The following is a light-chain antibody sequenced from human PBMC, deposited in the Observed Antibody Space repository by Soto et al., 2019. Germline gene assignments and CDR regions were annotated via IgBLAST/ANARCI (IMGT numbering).Light chain of an antibody. V-gene: IGLV2-18*01. Sequence: SALTQPPSVSGSPGQSVTISCTVTSSDVGDYEHVSWYQQAPGTAPKLIIFDVTNRTSGVPDRFAGSKSGNTPSLTIFGLQDEEEADYYCSLYTSSSTWVFGGGTKLTVL. CDR2: DVT. J-gene: IGLJ3*02. CDR1: SSDVGDYEH. CDR3: SLYTSSSTWV.